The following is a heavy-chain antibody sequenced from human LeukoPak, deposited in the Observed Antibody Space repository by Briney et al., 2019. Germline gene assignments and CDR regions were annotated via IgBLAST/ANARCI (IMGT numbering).Heavy chain of an antibody. CDR1: GYTFTSYD. V-gene: IGHV1-8*01. CDR2: MNPNSGNT. D-gene: IGHD2-21*02. CDR3: ASLAGVTYGFDY. J-gene: IGHJ4*02. Sequence: ASVKVSCKASGYTFTSYDINWERQATGQGLEWVGWMNPNSGNTGYAQKFQGRVTMTRNTSISTAYMELSSLRSEDTAVYYCASLAGVTYGFDYWGQGTLVTVSS.